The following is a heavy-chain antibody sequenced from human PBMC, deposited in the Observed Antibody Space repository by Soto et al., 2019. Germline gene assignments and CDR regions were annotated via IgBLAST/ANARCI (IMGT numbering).Heavy chain of an antibody. J-gene: IGHJ4*02. CDR1: GFTFSSYG. CDR3: ARDRVPYSSSPGFDY. V-gene: IGHV3-33*01. Sequence: GGSLRLSCAASGFTFSSYGMHWVRQAPGKGLEWVAVIWYDGSNKYYADSVKGRFTISRDNSKNTLYLQMNSLRAEDTAVYYCARDRVPYSSSPGFDYWGQGTLVTVSS. D-gene: IGHD6-13*01. CDR2: IWYDGSNK.